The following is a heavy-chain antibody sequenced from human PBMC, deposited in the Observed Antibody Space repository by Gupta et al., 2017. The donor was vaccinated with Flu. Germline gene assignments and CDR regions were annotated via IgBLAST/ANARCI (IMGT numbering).Heavy chain of an antibody. J-gene: IGHJ5*02. CDR2: LFFSGNT. V-gene: IGHV4-39*01. Sequence: GWVRQPPGKGPEWIGSLFFSGNTYYSPSLQSRVTISVDASKNQVSLKLTSVTAADTAVYYCARSTAINYWLDPWGQGTPVTVSS. D-gene: IGHD5-12*01. CDR3: ARSTAINYWLDP.